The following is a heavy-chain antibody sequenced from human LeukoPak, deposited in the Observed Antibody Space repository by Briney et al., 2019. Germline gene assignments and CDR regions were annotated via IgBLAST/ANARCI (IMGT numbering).Heavy chain of an antibody. CDR1: GFTFSSYW. Sequence: PGGSLRLSCAASGFTFSSYWMSWVRHAPGKGREGGANIKQDGREKYYVDSVRGRFTISSDNAKNSLYLQMNSLRAEDTAMYYCARNDFWSGYPFPIDYWGQGTLVTVSS. CDR2: IKQDGREK. V-gene: IGHV3-7*01. D-gene: IGHD3-3*01. CDR3: ARNDFWSGYPFPIDY. J-gene: IGHJ4*02.